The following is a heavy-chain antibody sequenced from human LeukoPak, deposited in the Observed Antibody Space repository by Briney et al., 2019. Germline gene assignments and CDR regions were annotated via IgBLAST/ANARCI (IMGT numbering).Heavy chain of an antibody. CDR1: GGTFSSYA. CDR2: IIPIFGTA. J-gene: IGHJ6*03. V-gene: IGHV1-69*05. D-gene: IGHD6-6*01. Sequence: GASVKVSCKASGGTFSSYAISWVRQAPGQGLEWMGGIIPIFGTANYAQKFHGRVTITTDESTSTAYMELSSLRSEDTAVYYCARGGSSSGDPPYYYMDVWGKGTTVTVSS. CDR3: ARGGSSSGDPPYYYMDV.